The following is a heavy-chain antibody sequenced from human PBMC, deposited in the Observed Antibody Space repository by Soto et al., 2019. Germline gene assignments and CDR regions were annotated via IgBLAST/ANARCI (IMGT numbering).Heavy chain of an antibody. Sequence: GASVDVSCKASGGTFSSYTISWVRQAPGQGLEWMGRIIPILGIANYAQKFQGRVTITADKSTSTAYMELSSLRSEDTAVYYCARSGTKGYCSGGSCYFVYWGQGTLVTVSS. CDR1: GGTFSSYT. CDR3: ARSGTKGYCSGGSCYFVY. V-gene: IGHV1-69*02. J-gene: IGHJ4*02. CDR2: IIPILGIA. D-gene: IGHD2-15*01.